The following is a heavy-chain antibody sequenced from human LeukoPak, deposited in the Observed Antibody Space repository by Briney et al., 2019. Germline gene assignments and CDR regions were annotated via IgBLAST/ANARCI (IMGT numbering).Heavy chain of an antibody. D-gene: IGHD3-10*01. CDR1: GGSISSYY. Sequence: SETLSLTCTVSGGSISSYYGSCIRQSAGQGLEWIGRIYSSGSTNYNPSLKSRVTMSVDTSKNQFSLKMSSVTAADTAVYYCARDSVDGSGTYYNDSPDYWGQGTLVTVSS. CDR3: ARDSVDGSGTYYNDSPDY. J-gene: IGHJ4*02. V-gene: IGHV4-4*07. CDR2: IYSSGST.